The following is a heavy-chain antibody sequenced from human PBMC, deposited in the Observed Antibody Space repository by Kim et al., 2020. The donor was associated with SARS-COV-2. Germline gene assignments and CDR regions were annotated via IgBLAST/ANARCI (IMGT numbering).Heavy chain of an antibody. Sequence: SETLSLTCAVYGGSFSGYYWSWIRQPPGKGLEWIGEINHSGSTNYNPSLKSRVTISVDTSKNQFSLKLSSVTAADTAVYYCARGLSGTRPLRDYWGQGTLVTGSS. CDR2: INHSGST. CDR3: ARGLSGTRPLRDY. V-gene: IGHV4-34*01. D-gene: IGHD1-7*01. CDR1: GGSFSGYY. J-gene: IGHJ4*02.